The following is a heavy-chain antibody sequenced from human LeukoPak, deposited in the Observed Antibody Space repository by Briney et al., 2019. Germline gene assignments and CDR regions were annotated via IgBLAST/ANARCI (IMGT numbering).Heavy chain of an antibody. V-gene: IGHV4-38-2*02. CDR3: ARDRLGEMNEAFDI. D-gene: IGHD3-10*01. CDR1: GYSISSDYY. Sequence: PSDTLSLTCTVSGYSISSDYYWGWIRQPPGKGLEWIGSIYHSGSTYYNPSLKSRVTISLDTSKNQFSLKLRSVTAADTAVYYCARDRLGEMNEAFDIWGRGAMVTVSS. CDR2: IYHSGST. J-gene: IGHJ3*02.